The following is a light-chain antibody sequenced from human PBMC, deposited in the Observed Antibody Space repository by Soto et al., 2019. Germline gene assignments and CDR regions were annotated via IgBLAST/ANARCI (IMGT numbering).Light chain of an antibody. Sequence: DVQMTQTPSAVSASVGDRVTITCRASERIGSWLACYQQKPGKAPKLLIYGASNLQDEVPTRFSGSGSETDFALTISTLQPEDFATYYCQQTYSFPHTFGHGTKVEIK. CDR1: ERIGSW. CDR3: QQTYSFPHT. J-gene: IGKJ2*01. V-gene: IGKV1-12*01. CDR2: GAS.